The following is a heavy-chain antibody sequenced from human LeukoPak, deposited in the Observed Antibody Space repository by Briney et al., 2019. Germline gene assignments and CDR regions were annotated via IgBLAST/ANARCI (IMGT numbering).Heavy chain of an antibody. CDR2: IKSKTDGGTT. CDR3: TTGGVGAIYAKYYFDY. J-gene: IGHJ4*02. CDR1: GFTFSSYA. D-gene: IGHD1-26*01. V-gene: IGHV3-15*01. Sequence: GGSLRLSCAASGFTFSSYAMHWVRQAPGKGLEWVGRIKSKTDGGTTDYAAPVKGRFTISRDDSKNTLYLQMNSLKTEDTAVYYCTTGGVGAIYAKYYFDYRGQGTLVTVSS.